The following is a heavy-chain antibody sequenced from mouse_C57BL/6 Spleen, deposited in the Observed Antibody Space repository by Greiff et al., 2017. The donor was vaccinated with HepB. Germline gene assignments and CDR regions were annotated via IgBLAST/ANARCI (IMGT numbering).Heavy chain of an antibody. CDR1: GYAFSSSW. CDR3: ARNYYDDDGGYAMDY. V-gene: IGHV1-82*01. Sequence: QVQLQQSGPELVKPGASVKLSCKASGYAFSSSWMNWVKPRPGTGLEWLGRLYPGAGATNYNGKFKGKAPLPADKSSSTSYMQLSSLTSEDAAVYCCARNYYDDDGGYAMDYWGQGTSVTVSS. D-gene: IGHD2-4*01. CDR2: LYPGAGAT. J-gene: IGHJ4*01.